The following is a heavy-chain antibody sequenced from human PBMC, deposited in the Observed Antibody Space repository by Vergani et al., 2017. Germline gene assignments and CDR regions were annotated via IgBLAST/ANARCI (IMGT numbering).Heavy chain of an antibody. CDR3: ARGPMGTFDYYYYMDV. J-gene: IGHJ6*03. Sequence: QVQLVESGGGVVQPGRSLRLSCAASGFTFSSYGMHWVRQAPGKGLEWVAVISYDGSNKYYADSVKGRFTISRDNSKNTLYLQMNSLRAEDTAVYYCARGPMGTFDYYYYMDVWGKGTTVTVSS. D-gene: IGHD1-14*01. CDR1: GFTFSSYG. CDR2: ISYDGSNK. V-gene: IGHV3-30*03.